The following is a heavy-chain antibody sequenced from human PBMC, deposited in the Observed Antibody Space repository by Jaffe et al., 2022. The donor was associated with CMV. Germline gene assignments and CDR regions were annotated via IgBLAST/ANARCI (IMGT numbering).Heavy chain of an antibody. CDR3: ARVVGVVRMWWFDP. V-gene: IGHV3-7*01. D-gene: IGHD3-3*01. CDR2: IKQDGSEE. J-gene: IGHJ5*02. Sequence: EVHLEESGGDLVQPGGSLRLSCAASGFMFSSYWMSWVRQAPGKGLEWVANIKQDGSEEYYVDSVKGRFTISRDNAKKSVYLQMNSLRVEDTALYYCARVVGVVRMWWFDPWGQGTLVTVSS. CDR1: GFMFSSYW.